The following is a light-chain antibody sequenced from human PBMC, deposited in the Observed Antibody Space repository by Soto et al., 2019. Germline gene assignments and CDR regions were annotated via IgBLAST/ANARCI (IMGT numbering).Light chain of an antibody. CDR2: DAS. CDR1: QSISSW. Sequence: DIQMTQSPSTLSASVGDRVTISCRASQSISSWLAWYQQKPGKAPNPLIYDASRLQSGAPSRLTGIGSGTEFNLTISSLQPDDFATYYCQQYSSQWTFGQGTKVDIK. V-gene: IGKV1-5*01. CDR3: QQYSSQWT. J-gene: IGKJ1*01.